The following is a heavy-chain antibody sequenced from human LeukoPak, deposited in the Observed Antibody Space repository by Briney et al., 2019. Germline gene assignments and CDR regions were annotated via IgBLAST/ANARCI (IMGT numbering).Heavy chain of an antibody. CDR1: GFTFSSYG. J-gene: IGHJ6*02. D-gene: IGHD3-10*01. CDR3: AKDLLYGSGSYYSYGMDV. V-gene: IGHV3-30*18. Sequence: GGSLRLSCAASGFTFSSYGMHWVRQAPGKGLEWVAVISYDGSNKYYADSVKGRFTISRDNSKNTLYLQMNSLRAEDSAVHYCAKDLLYGSGSYYSYGMDVWGQGTTVTVSS. CDR2: ISYDGSNK.